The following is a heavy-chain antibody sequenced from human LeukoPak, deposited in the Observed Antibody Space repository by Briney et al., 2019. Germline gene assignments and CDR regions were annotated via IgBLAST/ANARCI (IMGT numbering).Heavy chain of an antibody. CDR3: ARKYYYDSSGYSYFDY. J-gene: IGHJ4*02. D-gene: IGHD3-22*01. CDR1: GGSISSYY. CDR2: IYYGGST. Sequence: SETLSLTCTVSGGSISSYYWSWIRQPPGKGLEWIGYIYYGGSTNYNPSLKSRVTISVDTYKNQFSLKLSSVTAADTAVYYCARKYYYDSSGYSYFDYWGQGTLVTVSS. V-gene: IGHV4-59*01.